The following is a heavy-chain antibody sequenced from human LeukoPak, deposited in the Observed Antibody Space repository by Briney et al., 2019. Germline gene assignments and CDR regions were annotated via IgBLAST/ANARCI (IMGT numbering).Heavy chain of an antibody. J-gene: IGHJ4*02. CDR1: GYTFSNNW. V-gene: IGHV5-51*01. Sequence: GESLKISCKGSGYTFSNNWIVWVRQMPGKGLEWMGIIYPGDSDTRYSPSFQGQVTISADKSISTAYLQWSSLKASDTAMYYCARRNSQIGDYWGQGTLVTVSS. CDR2: IYPGDSDT. D-gene: IGHD2/OR15-2a*01. CDR3: ARRNSQIGDY.